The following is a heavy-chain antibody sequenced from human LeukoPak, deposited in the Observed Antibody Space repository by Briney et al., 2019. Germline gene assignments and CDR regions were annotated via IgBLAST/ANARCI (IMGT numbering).Heavy chain of an antibody. CDR3: AKVTADYYGSGSYSYYYYGMDV. D-gene: IGHD3-10*01. J-gene: IGHJ6*02. V-gene: IGHV3-23*01. CDR1: GFTFSSYA. Sequence: GGSLRLSCAASGFTFSSYAMSWVRQAPGKGLEWVSAISGSGGSPSYADSVKGRFTISRDNSKNTLYLQMNSLRAEDTAVYYCAKVTADYYGSGSYSYYYYGMDVWGQGTTVTVSS. CDR2: ISGSGGSP.